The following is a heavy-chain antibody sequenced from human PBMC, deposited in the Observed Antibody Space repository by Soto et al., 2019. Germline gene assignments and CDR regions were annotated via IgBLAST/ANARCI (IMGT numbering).Heavy chain of an antibody. CDR2: IYSSGGT. CDR3: DRGQRFSDSFDP. D-gene: IGHD3-3*01. V-gene: IGHV4-4*07. CDR1: GGSMSGYY. Sequence: SETLSLTCTVSGGSMSGYYWTWFRQSAGKGLEWIGSIYSSGGTHYNPSLKSRVTISLDTAKNQFSLRLNSVTAAETAVYYCDRGQRFSDSFDPWGQGTLVTVS. J-gene: IGHJ5*02.